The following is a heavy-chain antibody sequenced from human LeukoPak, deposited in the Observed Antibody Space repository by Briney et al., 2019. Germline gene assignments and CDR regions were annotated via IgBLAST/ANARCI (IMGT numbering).Heavy chain of an antibody. CDR3: ANSFLEGFDP. V-gene: IGHV5-51*01. D-gene: IGHD2-15*01. J-gene: IGHJ5*02. CDR2: ISPGDSDT. Sequence: GESPKISWKGSGYRFTSYWLGWVRPMPGKALEWMGIISPGDSDTRYSPSFQGQVPISADKSINTAYLQWSSLKASDTAMYYCANSFLEGFDPWGQGTLVTVSS. CDR1: GYRFTSYW.